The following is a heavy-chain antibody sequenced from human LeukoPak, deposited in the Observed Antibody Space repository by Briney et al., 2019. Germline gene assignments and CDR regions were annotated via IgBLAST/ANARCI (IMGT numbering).Heavy chain of an antibody. CDR3: ATDPPLSPLGGSLQVDY. CDR1: GYTFTGYY. Sequence: ASVKVSCKASGYTFTGYYMHGVRQAPGKGLEWMGLVDPEDGETIYAEKFQGRVTITADTSTDTAYMELSSLRSEDTAVYYCATDPPLSPLGGSLQVDYWGQGTLVTVSS. V-gene: IGHV1-69-2*01. D-gene: IGHD1-26*01. CDR2: VDPEDGET. J-gene: IGHJ4*02.